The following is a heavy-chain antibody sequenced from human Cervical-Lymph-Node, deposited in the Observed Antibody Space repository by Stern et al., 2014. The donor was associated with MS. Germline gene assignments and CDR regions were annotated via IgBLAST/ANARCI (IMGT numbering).Heavy chain of an antibody. CDR3: ARGSGTAYDLRGDY. CDR1: GYIFTDYY. V-gene: IGHV1-2*02. Sequence: VQLVESGAEAKAPGASMKVSCRASGYIFTDYYLHWVRQAPGQGLEWLGWINPNSGGTNYAQNFQGRVTMTRDTSISTAYMELRWLRYADTAVYYCARGSGTAYDLRGDYWGQGTLVTVSS. CDR2: INPNSGGT. D-gene: IGHD3-3*01. J-gene: IGHJ4*01.